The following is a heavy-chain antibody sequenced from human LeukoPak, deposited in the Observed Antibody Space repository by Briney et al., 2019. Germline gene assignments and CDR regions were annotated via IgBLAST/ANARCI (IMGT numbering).Heavy chain of an antibody. J-gene: IGHJ2*01. CDR2: ISSNGGSI. Sequence: GGSLRLSCAASGFTFSDYAMHWVRQAPGKELEYVSAISSNGGSIHYANSVKGRFTISRDNSKNTLYLQMDSLRAEDMAVYYCARDSCGCGSGWHLYWYFDLWGRGTLVTVSS. D-gene: IGHD6-19*01. CDR3: ARDSCGCGSGWHLYWYFDL. V-gene: IGHV3-64*01. CDR1: GFTFSDYA.